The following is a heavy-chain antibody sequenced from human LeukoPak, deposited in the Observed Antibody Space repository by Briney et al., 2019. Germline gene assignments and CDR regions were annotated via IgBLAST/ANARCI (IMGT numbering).Heavy chain of an antibody. CDR3: AKDTRLEYYYDSSGYYNWFDP. V-gene: IGHV3-23*01. J-gene: IGHJ5*02. CDR2: ISGSGGST. D-gene: IGHD3-22*01. CDR1: GFTFSSYG. Sequence: GGSLRLSCAASGFTFSSYGMSWVRQAPGKGLEWVSAISGSGGSTYYADSVKGRFTISRDNSKNTLYLQMNSLRAADTAVYYCAKDTRLEYYYDSSGYYNWFDPWGQGTLVTVSS.